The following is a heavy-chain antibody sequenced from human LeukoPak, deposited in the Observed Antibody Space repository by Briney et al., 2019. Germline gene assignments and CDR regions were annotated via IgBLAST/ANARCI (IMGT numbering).Heavy chain of an antibody. V-gene: IGHV3-48*01. Sequence: GGSLRLSCAASGFTFSSYSMNWVRRAPGKGLEWVSYISSSSSTIYYADSVKGRFTISRDNAKNSLYLQMNSLRAEDTAVYYCARDKLKVFGFNDYWGQGTLVTVSS. CDR2: ISSSSSTI. D-gene: IGHD3-16*01. CDR3: ARDKLKVFGFNDY. CDR1: GFTFSSYS. J-gene: IGHJ4*02.